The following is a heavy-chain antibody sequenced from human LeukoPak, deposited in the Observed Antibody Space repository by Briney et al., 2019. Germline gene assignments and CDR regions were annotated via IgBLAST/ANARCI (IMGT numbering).Heavy chain of an antibody. V-gene: IGHV3-30-3*02. CDR2: ISYDGSNK. Sequence: PGGSLRLSCAASGFTFSSYAMHWVRQAPGKGLEWVAVISYDGSNKYYADSVKGRFTISRDNSKNTLYLQMNSLRAEDTAVYYCAKWKEYQLLNPSYYYYYGMDVWGQGTTVTVSS. J-gene: IGHJ6*02. D-gene: IGHD2-2*01. CDR1: GFTFSSYA. CDR3: AKWKEYQLLNPSYYYYYGMDV.